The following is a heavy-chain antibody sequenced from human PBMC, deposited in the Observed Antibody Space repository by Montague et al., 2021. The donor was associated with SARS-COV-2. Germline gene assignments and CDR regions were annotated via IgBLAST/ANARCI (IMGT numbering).Heavy chain of an antibody. V-gene: IGHV2-5*05. J-gene: IGHJ4*02. CDR3: AHRFAGFFDY. CDR1: GFSLNTPEVA. Sequence: PALVKPTQTLTLICTFSGFSLNTPEVAMGWIRQPPGKALEWLALIYGGDEERYGPSLQSRLTITRDTPKSQVVLTMTNMDPVDTATYYCAHRFAGFFDYWGQGILVTVSS. CDR2: IYGGDEE.